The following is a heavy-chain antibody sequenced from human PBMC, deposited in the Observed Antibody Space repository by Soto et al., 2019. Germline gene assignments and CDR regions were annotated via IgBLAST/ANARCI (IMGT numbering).Heavy chain of an antibody. CDR1: GFTFSSYW. D-gene: IGHD3-10*01. CDR3: ARHFYGSGTYYPH. CDR2: IKQDGSET. V-gene: IGHV3-7*05. J-gene: IGHJ4*02. Sequence: GGSLRLSCAASGFTFSSYWMTWVRQAPGKGLEWVANIKQDGSETYYVDPVKGRFTISRDNAKNSLYLQMNSLRAEDTAVYYCARHFYGSGTYYPHWGQGTLVTVSS.